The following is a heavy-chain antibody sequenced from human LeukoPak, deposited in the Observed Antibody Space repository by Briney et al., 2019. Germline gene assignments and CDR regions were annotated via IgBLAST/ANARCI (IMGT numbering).Heavy chain of an antibody. V-gene: IGHV4-34*01. CDR1: GGSFSGYY. CDR3: ARGPQLNSRRWFDP. Sequence: SETLSLTCAVYGGSFSGYYWSWIRQPPGKGLEWIGEINHSGSTNYNPSLKSRVTISVDTSKNQFSLKLSSVTAADTAVYYCARGPQLNSRRWFDPWGQGTLATVSS. D-gene: IGHD5-24*01. CDR2: INHSGST. J-gene: IGHJ5*02.